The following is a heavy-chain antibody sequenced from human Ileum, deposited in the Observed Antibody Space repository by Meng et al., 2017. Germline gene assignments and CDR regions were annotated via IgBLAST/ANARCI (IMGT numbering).Heavy chain of an antibody. V-gene: IGHV2-5*02. Sequence: QFTLKGSGPTLVKPTQSLTLTCTVSGFSVSTDGVGVGWIRQPPGKAPEWLALIYWDDDTRYSPSLRHRLTITKDTSKNQVVLTMTDMDPVDTGRYYCAHKREETTVNYFDFWGQGTLVTVSS. CDR2: IYWDDDT. J-gene: IGHJ4*02. CDR1: GFSVSTDGVG. D-gene: IGHD4-11*01. CDR3: AHKREETTVNYFDF.